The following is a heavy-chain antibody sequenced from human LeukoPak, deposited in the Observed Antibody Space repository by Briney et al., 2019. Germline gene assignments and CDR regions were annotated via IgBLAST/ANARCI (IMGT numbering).Heavy chain of an antibody. CDR3: AREPKVIAAAGTPYFDY. Sequence: PSETLSLTCAVYGGSFSGYYWSWIRQPPGKGLGWIGEINHSGSTNYNPSLKSRVTISVDTSKNQFSLKLSSVTAADTAVYYCAREPKVIAAAGTPYFDYWGQGTLVTVSS. V-gene: IGHV4-34*01. J-gene: IGHJ4*02. CDR1: GGSFSGYY. CDR2: INHSGST. D-gene: IGHD6-13*01.